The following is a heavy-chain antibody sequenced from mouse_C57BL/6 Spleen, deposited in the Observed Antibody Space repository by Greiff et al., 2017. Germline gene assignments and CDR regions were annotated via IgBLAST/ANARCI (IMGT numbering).Heavy chain of an antibody. CDR2: ISSGSSTI. CDR3: ARPHYYGSSYAWFAY. J-gene: IGHJ3*01. CDR1: GFTFSDSG. V-gene: IGHV5-17*01. Sequence: EVQLVESGGGLVKPGGSLKLSCAASGFTFSDSGMHWVRQAPEKGLEWVAYISSGSSTIYYADKVKGRFTISRDNAKNTLFMQMPSLMSEDSAMYYCARPHYYGSSYAWFAYWGQGTLVTVSA. D-gene: IGHD1-1*01.